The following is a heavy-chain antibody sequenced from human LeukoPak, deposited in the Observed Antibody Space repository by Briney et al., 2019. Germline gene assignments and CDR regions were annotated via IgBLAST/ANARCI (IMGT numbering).Heavy chain of an antibody. CDR2: IYYSGST. V-gene: IGHV4-39*01. J-gene: IGHJ5*02. CDR3: GGGIAAAGYGDWFDP. D-gene: IGHD6-13*01. Sequence: PSETLSLTCTVSGGSISSSSYYWGWIRQPPGKGLEWIGSIYYSGSTYYNPSLKSRVTISVDTSKNQFSLKLSSVTAADTAVYYCGGGIAAAGYGDWFDPWGQGTLVTVSS. CDR1: GGSISSSSYY.